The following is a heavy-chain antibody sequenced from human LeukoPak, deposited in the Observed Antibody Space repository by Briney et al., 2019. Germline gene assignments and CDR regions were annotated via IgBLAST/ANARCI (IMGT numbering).Heavy chain of an antibody. CDR1: GGSISSTTYY. D-gene: IGHD3-3*01. CDR3: ARGSNLEWFLGSGMDV. CDR2: IYYSGST. Sequence: SETLSLTCTVSGGSISSTTYYWGWLRQPPGKGLEWIGYIYYSGSTNYNPSLKSRVTISVDTSKNQFSLKLSSVTAADTAVYYCARGSNLEWFLGSGMDVWGQGTTVTVSS. J-gene: IGHJ6*02. V-gene: IGHV4-61*05.